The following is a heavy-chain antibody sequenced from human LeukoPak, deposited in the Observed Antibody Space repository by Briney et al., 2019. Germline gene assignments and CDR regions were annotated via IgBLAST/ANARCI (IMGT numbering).Heavy chain of an antibody. CDR2: IYFSGDT. Sequence: SETLSLTCTVSGGSISTYYWSWIRQPAGKGLEWIGRIYFSGDTNYNPSLKSRVTMSVDTSKNQFSLKLTPVSAADTAVYYCVKEELLYFGASKIRGFDSWGQGTLVTVFS. D-gene: IGHD3-10*01. CDR3: VKEELLYFGASKIRGFDS. J-gene: IGHJ4*02. V-gene: IGHV4-4*07. CDR1: GGSISTYY.